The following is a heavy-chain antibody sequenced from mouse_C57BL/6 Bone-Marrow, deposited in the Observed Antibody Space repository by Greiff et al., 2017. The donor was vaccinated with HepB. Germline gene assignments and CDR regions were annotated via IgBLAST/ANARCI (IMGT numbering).Heavy chain of an antibody. J-gene: IGHJ3*01. Sequence: EVQLVESGGGLVKPGGSLKLSCAASGFTFSDYGMHWVRQAPEKGLEWVAYISSGSSTIYYADTVKGRFTISRDNPKNTLFLQMTSLRSEDTAMYYCARPMIRAWFAYWGQGTLVTVSA. D-gene: IGHD2-4*01. CDR3: ARPMIRAWFAY. V-gene: IGHV5-17*01. CDR2: ISSGSSTI. CDR1: GFTFSDYG.